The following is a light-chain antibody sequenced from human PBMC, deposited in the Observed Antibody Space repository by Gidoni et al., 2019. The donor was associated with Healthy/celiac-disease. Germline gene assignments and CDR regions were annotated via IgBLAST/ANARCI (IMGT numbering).Light chain of an antibody. CDR2: GAS. Sequence: ELVMTQSPATLPVSPGERATLSCRASQSVSSNLAWYQQKPGQAPRLLIYGASTRATGIPARFSGSGSGTEFTLTISSLQSEDFAVYYCQQYNNWPLYTFGQXTKLEIK. CDR1: QSVSSN. CDR3: QQYNNWPLYT. J-gene: IGKJ2*01. V-gene: IGKV3-15*01.